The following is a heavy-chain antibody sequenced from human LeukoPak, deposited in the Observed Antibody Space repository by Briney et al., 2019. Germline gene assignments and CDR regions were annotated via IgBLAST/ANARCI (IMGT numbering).Heavy chain of an antibody. Sequence: GGSLRLSCAASGFTFSSYSMFWVRQAPGKGLEWVSSISSSSSLIYYADSVKGRFTTSRDNAKNSLYLQMNSLRAEDTAMYFCARGVISVALVDYWGQGTLVTVSS. CDR3: ARGVISVALVDY. V-gene: IGHV3-21*01. J-gene: IGHJ4*02. D-gene: IGHD6-19*01. CDR2: ISSSSSLI. CDR1: GFTFSSYS.